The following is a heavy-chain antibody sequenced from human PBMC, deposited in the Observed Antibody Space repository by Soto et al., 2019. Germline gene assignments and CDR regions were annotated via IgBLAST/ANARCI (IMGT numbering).Heavy chain of an antibody. CDR1: GYTFTDYL. CDR3: ARGESTDRSNGVCPFNYHYHLDG. J-gene: IGHJ6*03. D-gene: IGHD6-6*01. CDR2: INPQSDGT. V-gene: IGHV1-2*02. Sequence: ASVKVSCNASGYTFTDYLIYWVRQAPGQGLAWMGRINPQSDGTALAQSFQGRVTMAKDTSISTVYMEVTRLRSDDTAVYYCARGESTDRSNGVCPFNYHYHLDGWGQEITVSDS.